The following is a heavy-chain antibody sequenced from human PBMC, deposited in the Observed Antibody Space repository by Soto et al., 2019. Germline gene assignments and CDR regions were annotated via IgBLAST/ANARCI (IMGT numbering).Heavy chain of an antibody. CDR2: IWYDGNNK. V-gene: IGHV3-33*01. CDR1: GFTFSSCG. J-gene: IGHJ4*02. Sequence: PGGSLRLSCAASGFTFSSCGMHWVRQAPDKGLEWVAVIWYDGNNKYYADSVKGRFTISRDNSNNTLYVQMTSLRAEDTAVYYCARGLHSLFDYWGQGTLVTVSS. D-gene: IGHD2-21*01. CDR3: ARGLHSLFDY.